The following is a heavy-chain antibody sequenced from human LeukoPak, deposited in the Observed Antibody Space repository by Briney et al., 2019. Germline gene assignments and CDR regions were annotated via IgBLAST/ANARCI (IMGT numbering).Heavy chain of an antibody. V-gene: IGHV1-8*01. D-gene: IGHD3-10*01. J-gene: IGHJ6*03. CDR1: GYTFTSYD. CDR2: MNPNSGNT. Sequence: ASVKVSCKASGYTFTSYDINWVRQATGQGLEWVGWMNPNSGNTGYAQKFQGRVTMTRNTSISTAYMELSSLRSEDTAVYCCARTSMVRGVIVALYYYYYMDVWGKGTTVTISS. CDR3: ARTSMVRGVIVALYYYYYMDV.